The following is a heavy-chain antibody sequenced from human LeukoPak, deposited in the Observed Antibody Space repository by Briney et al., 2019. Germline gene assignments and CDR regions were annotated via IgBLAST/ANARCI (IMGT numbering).Heavy chain of an antibody. CDR3: ARRERWLHPLDY. CDR2: INNGGGST. CDR1: GFTFSSYA. Sequence: PGGSLRLSCAASGFTFSSYAMSWVRQAPGKVLEWVSAINNGGGSTYYADSVKGRFTISRDNSKNTLYLQMNSLRAEDTAVYYCARRERWLHPLDYWGQGTLVTVSS. V-gene: IGHV3-23*01. D-gene: IGHD5-24*01. J-gene: IGHJ4*02.